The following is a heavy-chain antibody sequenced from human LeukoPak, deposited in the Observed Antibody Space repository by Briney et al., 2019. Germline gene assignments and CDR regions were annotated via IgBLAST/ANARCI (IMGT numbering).Heavy chain of an antibody. CDR2: ISYDGSNK. J-gene: IGHJ5*02. V-gene: IGHV3-30-3*01. CDR3: ARGGVVVVAATPDWFDP. Sequence: GGSLRLSCAASGFTFSSYAMHWVRQAPGKGLWWVAVISYDGSNKYYADSVKGRFTISRDNSKNTLYLQMNSLRAEDTAVYYCARGGVVVVAATPDWFDPWGQGTLVTVSS. D-gene: IGHD2-15*01. CDR1: GFTFSSYA.